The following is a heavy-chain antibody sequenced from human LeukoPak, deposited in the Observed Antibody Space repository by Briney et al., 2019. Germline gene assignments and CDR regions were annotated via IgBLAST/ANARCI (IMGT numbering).Heavy chain of an antibody. J-gene: IGHJ4*02. Sequence: SETLSLTCAVYGGSFSGYYWSWIRQPPGKGLEWIGEINHSGSTNYNPSLKSRVTISEDTSKNQFSLKLSSVTAADTAVYYCARGPIHRPYYDFWSGYRLRGPIFDYWGQGTLVTVSS. CDR2: INHSGST. CDR1: GGSFSGYY. V-gene: IGHV4-34*01. CDR3: ARGPIHRPYYDFWSGYRLRGPIFDY. D-gene: IGHD3-3*01.